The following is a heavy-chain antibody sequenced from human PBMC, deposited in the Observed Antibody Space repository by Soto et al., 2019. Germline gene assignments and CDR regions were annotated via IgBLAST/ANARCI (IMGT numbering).Heavy chain of an antibody. D-gene: IGHD1-26*01. CDR2: ISGSGGST. V-gene: IGHV3-23*01. CDR1: GLTFSSYA. J-gene: IGHJ3*02. Sequence: GGSLRLSCAASGLTFSSYAMSWVRQAPGKGLEWVSAISGSGGSTYYADSVKGRFTISRDNSKNTLYLQMNSLRAEDTAVYYCAKDLGRIGWELLWFAFDIWGQGTMVTVSS. CDR3: AKDLGRIGWELLWFAFDI.